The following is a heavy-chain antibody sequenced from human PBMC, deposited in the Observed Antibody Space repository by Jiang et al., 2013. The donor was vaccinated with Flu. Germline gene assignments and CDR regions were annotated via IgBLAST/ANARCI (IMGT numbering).Heavy chain of an antibody. D-gene: IGHD6-13*01. CDR2: GYYSGST. Sequence: PGLAKPSETLSLTCTVSGGSISSTAYYWGWIRQSPGKGLEWIGSGYYSGSTDSNPSLKSRVTISIDTSKNQLFLKLSSLTAADTAVYYCARHTSNWSYFDNWGQGTLVTVSS. J-gene: IGHJ4*02. V-gene: IGHV4-39*01. CDR3: ARHTSNWSYFDN. CDR1: GGSISSTAYY.